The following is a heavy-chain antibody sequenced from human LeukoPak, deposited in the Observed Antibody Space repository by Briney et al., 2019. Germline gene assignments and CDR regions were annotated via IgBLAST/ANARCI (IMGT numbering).Heavy chain of an antibody. CDR3: ARDSDDVDTAMVEGGLDY. CDR1: GFTFSSYA. D-gene: IGHD5-18*01. CDR2: ISGSVGST. Sequence: GGSLRLSCAASGFTFSSYAMRWVRQAPGKGLEWVSAISGSVGSTYYADSVKGRFTISRDNAKNSLYLQMNSLRAEDTALYYCARDSDDVDTAMVEGGLDYWGQGTLVTVSS. J-gene: IGHJ4*02. V-gene: IGHV3-23*01.